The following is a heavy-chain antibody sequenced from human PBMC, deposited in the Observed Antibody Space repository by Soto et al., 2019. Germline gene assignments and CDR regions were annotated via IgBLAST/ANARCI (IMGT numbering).Heavy chain of an antibody. J-gene: IGHJ6*03. CDR2: IYSGGST. CDR1: GFTVSSNY. Sequence: PGGSLRLSCAASGFTVSSNYMSWVRQAPGKGLEWVSVIYSGGSTYYADSVKGRFTISRDNSKNTLYLQMNSLRAEDTAVYYCASGPHCSSTSCYDYYYYMDVWGKGTTVTVSS. V-gene: IGHV3-66*01. D-gene: IGHD2-2*01. CDR3: ASGPHCSSTSCYDYYYYMDV.